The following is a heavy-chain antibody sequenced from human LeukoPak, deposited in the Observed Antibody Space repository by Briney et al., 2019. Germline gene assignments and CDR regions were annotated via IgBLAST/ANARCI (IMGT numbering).Heavy chain of an antibody. CDR1: GFTFSSYS. Sequence: GGSLRLSCAASGFTFSSYSMNWVRQAPGKGLEWVSSISSSSSYIYYADSVKGRFTISRDNAKNSLYLQMNSLRAEDTAVYYCARDSGTWVRGVMGYYMDVWGKGTTVTISS. V-gene: IGHV3-21*01. CDR3: ARDSGTWVRGVMGYYMDV. CDR2: ISSSSSYI. J-gene: IGHJ6*03. D-gene: IGHD3-10*01.